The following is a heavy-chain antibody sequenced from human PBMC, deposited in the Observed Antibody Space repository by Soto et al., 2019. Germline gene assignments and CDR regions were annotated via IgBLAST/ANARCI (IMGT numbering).Heavy chain of an antibody. V-gene: IGHV5-51*01. CDR1: GYHFTNYW. Sequence: GESLKISCKHSGYHFTNYWIGWVRPLPGKGLEWMGIIHVGTSDIRYSPSFKGQVTISADKSIRTAYLQWSSLKASDTAMYYCALVVDGLFYSDYWGQGTPVTVSS. CDR2: IHVGTSDI. D-gene: IGHD3-22*01. J-gene: IGHJ4*02. CDR3: ALVVDGLFYSDY.